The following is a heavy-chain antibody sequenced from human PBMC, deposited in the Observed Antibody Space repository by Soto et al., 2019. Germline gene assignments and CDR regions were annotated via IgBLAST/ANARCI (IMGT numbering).Heavy chain of an antibody. Sequence: ASVKVSCKSSGYNFRNYGIPWVRQAPGQGLEWMGWIGTYNGNTNYAQKFQGRVTMTTDTSTSTAYMELRSLRSDDTAVYYCARDSLPIAVAAPDNWGQGTLVTVSS. CDR1: GYNFRNYG. V-gene: IGHV1-18*01. J-gene: IGHJ4*02. CDR3: ARDSLPIAVAAPDN. D-gene: IGHD6-19*01. CDR2: IGTYNGNT.